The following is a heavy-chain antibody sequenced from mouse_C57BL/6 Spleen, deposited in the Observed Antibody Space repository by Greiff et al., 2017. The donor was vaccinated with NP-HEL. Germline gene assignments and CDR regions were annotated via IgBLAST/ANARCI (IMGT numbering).Heavy chain of an antibody. V-gene: IGHV6-6*01. CDR1: GFTFSDAW. Sequence: EVQLQESGGGLVQPGGSMKLSCAASGFTFSDAWMDWVRQSPEKGLEWVAEIRNKANNHATYYAESVKGRFTISRDDSKSSVYLQMNSLRAEDTGIYYCTPLYDGYYVRFAYWGQGTLVTVSA. J-gene: IGHJ3*01. CDR3: TPLYDGYYVRFAY. D-gene: IGHD2-3*01. CDR2: IRNKANNHAT.